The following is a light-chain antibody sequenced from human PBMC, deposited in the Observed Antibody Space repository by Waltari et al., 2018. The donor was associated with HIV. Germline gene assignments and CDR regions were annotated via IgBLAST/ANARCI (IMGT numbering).Light chain of an antibody. CDR2: DNN. Sequence: QSVLTQPPSVSAAPGQRVTISCSGSSSNIGNNYVSWYQHLPGAAPTLLIYDNNNQPPVIRDLSADSNSGALAAVVITGLRARDEGGYYCATWRSSVLSVCSVGTKMAV. CDR3: ATWRSSVLSV. J-gene: IGLJ3*02. CDR1: SSNIGNNY. V-gene: IGLV1-51*01.